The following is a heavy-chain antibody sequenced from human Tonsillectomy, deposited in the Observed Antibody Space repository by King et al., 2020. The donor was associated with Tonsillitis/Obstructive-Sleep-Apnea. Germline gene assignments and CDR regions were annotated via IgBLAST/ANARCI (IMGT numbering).Heavy chain of an antibody. CDR1: GFIFTNDW. V-gene: IGHV3-15*07. Sequence: VQLVESGGGLVKPGGSLRLSCAASGFIFTNDWMNWVRQAPGKGLEWVGRIKSKTDGGTTHYAAPVKGRFTISRDDSKNRLYLQMNSLKTEDTAVYYCTTDLVVPGAINAFDIWGQGTMVTVSS. CDR2: IKSKTDGGTT. D-gene: IGHD2-2*01. J-gene: IGHJ3*02. CDR3: TTDLVVPGAINAFDI.